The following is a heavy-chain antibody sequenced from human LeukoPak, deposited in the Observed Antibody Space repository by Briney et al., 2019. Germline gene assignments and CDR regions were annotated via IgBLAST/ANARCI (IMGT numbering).Heavy chain of an antibody. CDR1: GGSFSGYY. CDR3: ARGPAYYGSGSYYLRNRYYFDY. D-gene: IGHD3-10*01. Sequence: SETLSLTCAVYGGSFSGYYCSWIRQPPGKGLEWIGEINHSGSTNYNPSLKSRCTISVDTSKNQLFLTLSSVTAADTAVYYCARGPAYYGSGSYYLRNRYYFDYWGQGTLVTVSS. J-gene: IGHJ4*02. V-gene: IGHV4-34*01. CDR2: INHSGST.